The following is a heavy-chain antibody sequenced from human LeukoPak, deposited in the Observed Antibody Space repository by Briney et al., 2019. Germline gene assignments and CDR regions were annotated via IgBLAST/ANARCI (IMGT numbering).Heavy chain of an antibody. CDR2: INTNTGNP. CDR3: ARERHPYYYDSSGYYRFDP. CDR1: GYTFTSYA. J-gene: IGHJ5*02. D-gene: IGHD3-22*01. Sequence: ASVKVSCKASGYTFTSYAMNWVRQAPGQGLEWMGWINTNTGNPTYAQGFTGRFVFSLDTSVSTAYLQISSLKAEDTAVYYCARERHPYYYDSSGYYRFDPWGQGTLVTVSS. V-gene: IGHV7-4-1*02.